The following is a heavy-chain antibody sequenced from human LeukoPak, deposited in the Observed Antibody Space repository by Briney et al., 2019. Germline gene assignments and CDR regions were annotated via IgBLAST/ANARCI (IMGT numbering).Heavy chain of an antibody. CDR2: INPDGSTT. CDR1: GFTFSSYW. Sequence: GGSLRLSCTASGFTFSSYWMHWVRQAPGKGLVWVSRINPDGSTTSYADSVKGRFTISRDSAKNTLYLQMNSLRAEDTAVYYCARVSVGRYYFDNWGQGTPVTVS. D-gene: IGHD3-3*02. CDR3: ARVSVGRYYFDN. V-gene: IGHV3-74*01. J-gene: IGHJ4*02.